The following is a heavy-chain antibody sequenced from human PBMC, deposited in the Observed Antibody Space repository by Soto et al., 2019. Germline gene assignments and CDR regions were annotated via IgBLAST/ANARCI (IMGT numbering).Heavy chain of an antibody. D-gene: IGHD3-22*01. CDR3: AKDQYYDSSGYYYS. CDR1: GFTFISYA. J-gene: IGHJ4*02. V-gene: IGHV3-23*01. CDR2: ISGSGGST. Sequence: PGGSLRLSCAASGFTFISYAMSWVRQAPGKGLEWVSAISGSGGSTYYADSVKGRFTISRDNSKNTLYLQMNSLRAEDTAVYYCAKDQYYDSSGYYYSWGQGTLVTVSS.